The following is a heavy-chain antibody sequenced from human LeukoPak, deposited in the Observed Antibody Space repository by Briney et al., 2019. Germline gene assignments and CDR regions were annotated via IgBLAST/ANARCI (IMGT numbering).Heavy chain of an antibody. J-gene: IGHJ4*02. D-gene: IGHD6-13*01. CDR3: AKDRAAAGTEFDY. CDR1: GFTFSSYA. CDR2: IKQDGSEK. Sequence: GGSLRLSCAASGFTFSSYAMSWVRQAPGKGLEWVANIKQDGSEKYYVDSVKGRFAISRDNAKNSLYLQMNSLRAEDTALYYCAKDRAAAGTEFDYWGQGTLVTVSS. V-gene: IGHV3-7*03.